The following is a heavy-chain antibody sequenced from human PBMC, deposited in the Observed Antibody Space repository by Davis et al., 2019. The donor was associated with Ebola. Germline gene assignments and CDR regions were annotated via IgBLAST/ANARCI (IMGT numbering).Heavy chain of an antibody. J-gene: IGHJ4*02. V-gene: IGHV3-33*08. CDR2: IWHDGSNK. CDR3: ARDGYSNDWGDY. CDR1: GFTFSSHG. Sequence: GESLKISCAASGFTFSSHGMPWVRPAPGKGLEWVAAIWHDGSNKYYADSVKGRFTISRDNSKNTLYLQMNSLRADDTAVYYCARDGYSNDWGDYWGQGTLVTVAS. D-gene: IGHD6-19*01.